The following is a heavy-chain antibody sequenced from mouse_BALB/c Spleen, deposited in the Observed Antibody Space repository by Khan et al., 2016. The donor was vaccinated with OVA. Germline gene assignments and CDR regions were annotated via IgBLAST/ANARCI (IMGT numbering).Heavy chain of an antibody. CDR3: AKHMIYSIDY. D-gene: IGHD2-1*01. CDR2: IWGDGST. V-gene: IGHV2-3*01. CDR1: GFSLTTYG. J-gene: IGHJ2*01. Sequence: QVQLKQSGPGLVAPSQSLSITCTVSGFSLTTYGVSWIRQPPGKGLEWLGVIWGDGSTNYHSALISRLRISKDNSKSQVFLELNSLQPDDTSTYYCAKHMIYSIDYCGQGTTLTVSS.